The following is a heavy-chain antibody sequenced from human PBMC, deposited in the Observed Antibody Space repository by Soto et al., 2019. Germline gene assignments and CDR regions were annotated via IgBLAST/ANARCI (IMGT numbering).Heavy chain of an antibody. J-gene: IGHJ4*02. CDR2: VSGSGSPM. Sequence: EVQVMESGGGLVQPGGSLRLSCAASGFIFSAYSMNWVRQAPGKGLEWPSYVSGSGSPMYYADTVKGPFTISRDNAKNSLYLQMNSLGAEDTAVYYCARDVNWAFDYWGQGILVTVSS. V-gene: IGHV3-48*01. CDR3: ARDVNWAFDY. CDR1: GFIFSAYS. D-gene: IGHD1-1*01.